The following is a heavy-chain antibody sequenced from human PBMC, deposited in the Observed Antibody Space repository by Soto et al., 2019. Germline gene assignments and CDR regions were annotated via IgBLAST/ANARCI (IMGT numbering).Heavy chain of an antibody. CDR3: ARGSQLERDALDI. Sequence: QVQLQESGPGLVKPSQTLSLTCSVSGVSINSGGYYWSWIRHHPGKGLEWIGYIYYTGHTFYNASLKSRVAMALDTSKNQFFLKLSSVNAADTGVYYSARGSQLERDALDIWGQGTMVTVSS. J-gene: IGHJ3*02. CDR1: GVSINSGGYY. D-gene: IGHD1-1*01. V-gene: IGHV4-31*03. CDR2: IYYTGHT.